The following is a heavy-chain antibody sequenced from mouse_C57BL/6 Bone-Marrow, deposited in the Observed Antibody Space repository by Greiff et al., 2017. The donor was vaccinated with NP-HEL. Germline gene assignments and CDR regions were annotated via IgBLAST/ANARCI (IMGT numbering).Heavy chain of an antibody. CDR2: ISSGGSYT. D-gene: IGHD1-1*01. CDR1: GFTFSSYG. CDR3: AHGSSYWYFDV. Sequence: EVQLVGSGGDLVKPGGSLKLSCAASGFTFSSYGMSWVRQTPDKRLEWVATISSGGSYTYYPDSVKGRFTISRDNAKNTLYLQMSSLKSEDTAMYYCAHGSSYWYFDVWGTGTTVTVSS. J-gene: IGHJ1*03. V-gene: IGHV5-6*01.